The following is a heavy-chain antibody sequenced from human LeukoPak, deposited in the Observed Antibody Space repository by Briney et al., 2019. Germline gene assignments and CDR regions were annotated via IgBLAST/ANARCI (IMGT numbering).Heavy chain of an antibody. Sequence: ASVKVSCKASGYTFTSYDINWVRQATGQGLEWMGWMNPNSGNTGYAQKFQGRVTMTTDTSTSTAYMELRSLRSDDTAVYYCARGVYDLFGPRAFDIWGQGTMVTVSS. CDR3: ARGVYDLFGPRAFDI. D-gene: IGHD5/OR15-5a*01. CDR1: GYTFTSYD. J-gene: IGHJ3*02. V-gene: IGHV1-8*01. CDR2: MNPNSGNT.